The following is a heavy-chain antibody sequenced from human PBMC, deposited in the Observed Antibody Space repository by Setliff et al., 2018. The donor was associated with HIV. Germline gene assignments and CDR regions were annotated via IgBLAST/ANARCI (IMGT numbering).Heavy chain of an antibody. V-gene: IGHV3-23*01. J-gene: IGHJ4*02. CDR2: ISGSGGST. CDR1: GFTFSNYA. D-gene: IGHD6-6*01. Sequence: PGGSLRLSCAASGFTFSNYAMNWVRQAPGKGLEWVSAISGSGGSTYYADSVKGRFTISRDNSKNTLYLQMNSLRAEDTAVYYCARYEYSSSPAFDYWGQGTLVTVSS. CDR3: ARYEYSSSPAFDY.